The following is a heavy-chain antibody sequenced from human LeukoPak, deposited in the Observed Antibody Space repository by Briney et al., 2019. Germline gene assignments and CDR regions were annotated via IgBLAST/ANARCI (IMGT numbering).Heavy chain of an antibody. CDR2: ISGSGGTT. CDR1: GFTFSGYA. J-gene: IGHJ5*02. CDR3: AKDYSSSSLSRWFDP. D-gene: IGHD6-6*01. V-gene: IGHV3-23*01. Sequence: GGSLRLSCAASGFTFSGYAMSWVRQAPGKGLEWVSAISGSGGTTYYADSAKGRFTISRDNFKNTLYVQMNSLRAEDTAVYYCAKDYSSSSLSRWFDPWGQGTLVTVSS.